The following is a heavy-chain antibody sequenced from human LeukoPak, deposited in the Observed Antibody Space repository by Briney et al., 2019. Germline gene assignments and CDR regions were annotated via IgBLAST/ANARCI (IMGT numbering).Heavy chain of an antibody. CDR2: IKSKTDGGTT. CDR1: GFTFSNAW. D-gene: IGHD3-10*01. Sequence: GGSLRLSCAASGFTFSNAWMSWVRQAPGKGLEWVGRIKSKTDGGTTDYTAPVNGRFSISRDDSLNTLYLQMNTPKAEDTAVYYCATYNYGSFFYGTIRYWGQGTLVTVSS. J-gene: IGHJ4*02. CDR3: ATYNYGSFFYGTIRY. V-gene: IGHV3-15*01.